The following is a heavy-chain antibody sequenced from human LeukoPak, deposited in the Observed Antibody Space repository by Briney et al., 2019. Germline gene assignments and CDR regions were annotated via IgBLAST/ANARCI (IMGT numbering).Heavy chain of an antibody. V-gene: IGHV4-59*01. J-gene: IGHJ5*02. Sequence: SETLSLTCTVSGGSISSYSWSWIRQPPGKGLEWIGYIYYSGSTNYNPSLRSRVTISVDTSKNQFSLKLSSVTAADTAVYYCARGSGWYLPWGQGTLATVSA. CDR2: IYYSGST. D-gene: IGHD6-19*01. CDR3: ARGSGWYLP. CDR1: GGSISSYS.